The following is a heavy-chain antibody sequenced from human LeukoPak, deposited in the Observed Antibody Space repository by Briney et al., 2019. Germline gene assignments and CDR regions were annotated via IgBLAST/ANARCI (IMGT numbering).Heavy chain of an antibody. V-gene: IGHV4-38-2*02. CDR2: IYYSGST. CDR3: AREAGVAPYFDY. D-gene: IGHD6-19*01. J-gene: IGHJ4*02. CDR1: GYSISSDYY. Sequence: SETLSLTCTASGYSISSDYYWGWIRQPPGKGLEWIGSIYYSGSTYYNPSLKSRVTISVDTSKNQFSLKLSSVTAADTAVYYCAREAGVAPYFDYWGQGTLVTVSS.